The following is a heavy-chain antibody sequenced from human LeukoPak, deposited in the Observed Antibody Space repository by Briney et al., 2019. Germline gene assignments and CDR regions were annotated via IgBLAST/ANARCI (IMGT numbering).Heavy chain of an antibody. CDR2: ISSSSSYI. J-gene: IGHJ4*02. V-gene: IGHV3-21*01. CDR1: GFTFSSYS. D-gene: IGHD4-17*01. CDR3: ARAYGDYGYYFDY. Sequence: GGSLRLSCAASGFTFSSYSMNWVRQAPGKGLVWVSSISSSSSYIYYADSVKGRFTISRDNAKNSLYLQMNSLRAEDTAVYYCARAYGDYGYYFDYWGQGTLVTVSS.